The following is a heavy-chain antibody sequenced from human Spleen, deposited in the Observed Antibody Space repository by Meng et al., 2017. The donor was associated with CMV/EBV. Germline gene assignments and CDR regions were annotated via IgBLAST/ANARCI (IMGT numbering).Heavy chain of an antibody. CDR2: ISAYNGNT. Sequence: ASVKVSCKASGYTFTSYGISWVRQAPGQGLEWMGWISAYNGNTNYAQKLQGRVTMTTDTSTSTAYMELRSLRSDDTAVYYCARDSGFLEWLSNYGMDVWGQGTTVTVSS. CDR3: ARDSGFLEWLSNYGMDV. CDR1: GYTFTSYG. D-gene: IGHD3-3*01. J-gene: IGHJ6*02. V-gene: IGHV1-18*01.